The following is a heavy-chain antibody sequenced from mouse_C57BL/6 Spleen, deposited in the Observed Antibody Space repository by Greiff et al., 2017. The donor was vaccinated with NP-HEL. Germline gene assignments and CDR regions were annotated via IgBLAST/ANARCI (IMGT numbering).Heavy chain of an antibody. J-gene: IGHJ3*01. Sequence: QVQLKESGAELVRPGTSVKVSCKASGYAFTNYLIEWVKQRPGQGLEWIGVINPGSGGTNYNEKFKGKATLTADKSSSTAYMQLSSLTSEDSAVYFCARNDYDPSFAYWGQGTLVTVSA. V-gene: IGHV1-54*01. CDR3: ARNDYDPSFAY. CDR2: INPGSGGT. CDR1: GYAFTNYL. D-gene: IGHD2-4*01.